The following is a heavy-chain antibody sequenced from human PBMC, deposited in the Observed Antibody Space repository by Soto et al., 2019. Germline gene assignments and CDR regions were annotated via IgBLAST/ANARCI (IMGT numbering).Heavy chain of an antibody. D-gene: IGHD6-13*01. CDR3: ARSAAAGTYYYYGMDV. CDR2: IYPGDSDT. CDR1: GYSFTSYW. Sequence: GESLKISCKGSGYSFTSYWIGWVRQMPGKGLEWVGIIYPGDSDTRYSPSFQGQVTISADKSISTAYLQWSSLKASDTAMYYCARSAAAGTYYYYGMDVWGQGTTVTVSS. J-gene: IGHJ6*02. V-gene: IGHV5-51*01.